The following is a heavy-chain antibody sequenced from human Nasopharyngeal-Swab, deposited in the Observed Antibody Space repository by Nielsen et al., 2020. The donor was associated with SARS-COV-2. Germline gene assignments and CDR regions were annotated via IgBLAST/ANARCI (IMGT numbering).Heavy chain of an antibody. D-gene: IGHD3-10*01. CDR3: ARDMVRGVWGY. CDR2: ISSSSSYI. CDR1: GFSVSSNY. J-gene: IGHJ4*02. Sequence: GESLKISCAASGFSVSSNYMNWVRQAPGKGLEWVSSISSSSSYIYYADSVKGRFTISRDNAKNSLYLQMNSLRAEDTAVYYCARDMVRGVWGYWGQGTLVTVSS. V-gene: IGHV3-21*01.